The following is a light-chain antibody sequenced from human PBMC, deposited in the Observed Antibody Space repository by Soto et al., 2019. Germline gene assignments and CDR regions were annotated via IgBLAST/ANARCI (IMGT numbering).Light chain of an antibody. J-gene: IGKJ4*01. V-gene: IGKV1-5*01. CDR1: QSISSW. CDR3: QQYNSFPLT. CDR2: DAS. Sequence: DIQMTQSPSTLSASVGDRVTITCRASQSISSWLAWYQQKPGKAPKLLIYDASSLESGVPSRFSGSGSGTEFALTIRSLQPEDFATYYCQQYNSFPLTFGGGSKVDIK.